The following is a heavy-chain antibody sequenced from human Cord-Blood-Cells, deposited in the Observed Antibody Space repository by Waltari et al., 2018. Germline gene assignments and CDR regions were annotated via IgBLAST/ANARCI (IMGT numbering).Heavy chain of an antibody. D-gene: IGHD6-19*01. CDR2: IVVGSGNT. CDR3: PADTVHSSGKYYYYYCMDV. J-gene: IGHJ6*02. CDR1: GYTFTSSA. V-gene: IGHV1-58*01. Sequence: KKPGTSVKVSCKASGYTFTSSAVQWVRQARGQSLEWIGWIVVGSGNTNYAQKLQERVTITRDMSTSTAYMELSSLRSEDTAVYYCPADTVHSSGKYYYYYCMDVWGQGTTVTVSS.